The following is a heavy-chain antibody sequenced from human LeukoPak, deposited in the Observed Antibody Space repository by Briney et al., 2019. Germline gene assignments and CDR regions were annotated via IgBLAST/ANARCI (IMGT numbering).Heavy chain of an antibody. CDR3: ARDQLLVQVVVPAESGGGLDY. J-gene: IGHJ4*02. D-gene: IGHD2-2*01. Sequence: ASVKVSCKASGYTFTGYYMHWVRQAPGQGLQWMGWINPNSGDTNFAQKFQGRVTMTRDTSINTAYMDLSRLRSDDTAVYYCARDQLLVQVVVPAESGGGLDYWGQGTLVTVSS. V-gene: IGHV1-2*02. CDR2: INPNSGDT. CDR1: GYTFTGYY.